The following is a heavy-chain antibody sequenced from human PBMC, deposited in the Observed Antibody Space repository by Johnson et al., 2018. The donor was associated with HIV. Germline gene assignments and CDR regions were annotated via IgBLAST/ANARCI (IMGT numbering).Heavy chain of an antibody. CDR3: AREMAATNAWALDI. J-gene: IGHJ3*02. D-gene: IGHD5-24*01. CDR2: ISYDGSNK. CDR1: GFTFEDYG. V-gene: IGHV3-30*03. Sequence: QVQLVESGGGAVRPGGSLRLSCVVSGFTFEDYGMSWVRQAPGKGLEWVAVISYDGSNKYYADSVKGRFTISRDNSKNTLYLQMNSLRAEDTAVYYCAREMAATNAWALDIWGQGTMVTVSS.